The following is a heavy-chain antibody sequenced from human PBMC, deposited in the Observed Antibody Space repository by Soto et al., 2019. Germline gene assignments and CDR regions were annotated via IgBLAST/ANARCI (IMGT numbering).Heavy chain of an antibody. CDR1: GGSMTSHY. J-gene: IGHJ6*02. CDR3: ARGAVAGVDYGMDV. D-gene: IGHD6-13*01. V-gene: IGHV4-4*07. CDR2: IYTRGGT. Sequence: SETLSLTCSVSGGSMTSHYWSWIRQPAGKGLEWIGRIYTRGGTNSNPSLKSRVTMSRDTSKKQISLKLSSVTAADTAVYYCARGAVAGVDYGMDVWGQGTTVTVSS.